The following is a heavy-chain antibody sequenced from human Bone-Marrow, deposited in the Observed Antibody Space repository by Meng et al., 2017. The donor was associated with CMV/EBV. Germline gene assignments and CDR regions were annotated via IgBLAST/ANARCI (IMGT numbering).Heavy chain of an antibody. V-gene: IGHV3-66*02. CDR3: ARDLYDPGAFDI. CDR2: IYSGGST. CDR1: GFTVSSNY. J-gene: IGHJ3*02. Sequence: GGSLRLSCAASGFTVSSNYMSWVRQAPGKGLEWVSVIYSGGSTYYADSVKGRFTISRDNSKNTLYLQMDSLRAEDTAVYYCARDLYDPGAFDIWGQGTMVTVSS. D-gene: IGHD2/OR15-2a*01.